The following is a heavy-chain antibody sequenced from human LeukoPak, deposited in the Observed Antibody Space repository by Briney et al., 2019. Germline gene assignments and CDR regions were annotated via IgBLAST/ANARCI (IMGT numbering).Heavy chain of an antibody. CDR1: EFSFSLYA. D-gene: IGHD2-21*02. Sequence: GGSLRLSCAASEFSFSLYAMSWVRQAPGKGLEWVSGISGSGDSTSYADFVKGRFTISRDNSKDTLYLEMNSLRAEDTALYYCAKDREFCGGDCCVSTFDWWGQGTRVTVSA. J-gene: IGHJ4*02. V-gene: IGHV3-23*01. CDR2: ISGSGDST. CDR3: AKDREFCGGDCCVSTFDW.